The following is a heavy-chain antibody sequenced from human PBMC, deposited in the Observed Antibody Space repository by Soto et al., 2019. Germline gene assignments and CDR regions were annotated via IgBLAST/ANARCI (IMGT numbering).Heavy chain of an antibody. CDR1: GLTFISYA. J-gene: IGHJ6*02. D-gene: IGHD3-10*01. Sequence: SGRSMRLSCASAGLTFISYAMHWVRQDQGKGLEWVAVISYDGSNKYYADSVKGRFTISRDNSKNTLYLQMNSLRAEDTAVYYCARDSKSHYYGSGSYYNRLGLWDMDVWGQGTTVTVSS. CDR2: ISYDGSNK. CDR3: ARDSKSHYYGSGSYYNRLGLWDMDV. V-gene: IGHV3-30-3*01.